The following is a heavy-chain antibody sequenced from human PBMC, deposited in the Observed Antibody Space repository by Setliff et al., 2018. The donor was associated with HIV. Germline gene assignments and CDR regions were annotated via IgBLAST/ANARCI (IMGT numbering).Heavy chain of an antibody. J-gene: IGHJ4*02. CDR3: TRGGGSNQYYFDY. D-gene: IGHD6-13*01. Sequence: PGGSLRLSCTASGFTLADYALSWVRQAPGKGLECVGFIRNIAYGESIEYAASVKDRFTISRDNSKNIAYLQMNNLKTEDTAVYYCTRGGGSNQYYFDYRGQGVPVTVSS. CDR2: IRNIAYGESI. CDR1: GFTLADYA. V-gene: IGHV3-49*04.